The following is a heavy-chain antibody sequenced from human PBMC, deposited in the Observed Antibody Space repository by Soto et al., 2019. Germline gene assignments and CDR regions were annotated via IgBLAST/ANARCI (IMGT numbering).Heavy chain of an antibody. CDR1: CGSISSYY. CDR2: IYYSGST. D-gene: IGHD2-15*01. CDR3: VRGSAANVY. V-gene: IGHV4-59*01. Sequence: SETLSVTCTVSCGSISSYYWSWIRQPPGKGLEWIGYIYYSGSTSYYPSLESRVSMSIDTSRNQFSLKLTSVTAADTAVYYCVRGSAANVYWGQGTLVTVSS. J-gene: IGHJ4*02.